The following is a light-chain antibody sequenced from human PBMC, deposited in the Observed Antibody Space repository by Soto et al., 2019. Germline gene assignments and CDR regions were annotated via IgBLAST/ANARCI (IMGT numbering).Light chain of an antibody. CDR3: QQFNSSTLT. Sequence: GERATISCRASQGIGSALDWYQKKPGKAPKVLIYDASSLKSGVPSRFSGSGSGTDFTLTISSMKPEDFATYYCQQFNSSTLTFGGGTKVDIK. V-gene: IGKV1-13*02. CDR1: QGIGSA. CDR2: DAS. J-gene: IGKJ4*01.